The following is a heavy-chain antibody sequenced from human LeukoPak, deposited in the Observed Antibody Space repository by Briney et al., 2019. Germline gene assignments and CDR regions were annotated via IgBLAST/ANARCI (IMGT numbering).Heavy chain of an antibody. D-gene: IGHD3-3*01. CDR1: GGSISSYY. CDR3: ARDRTMTKYYDFWSGLPKIMDV. V-gene: IGHV4-4*07. J-gene: IGHJ6*03. Sequence: PSETLSLTCTVSGGSISSYYWSWIRQPAGKGLEWIGRIYTSGSTNYNPSLKSRVTMSVDTSKNQFSLKLSSVTAADTAVYYCARDRTMTKYYDFWSGLPKIMDVWGKGTTVTVSS. CDR2: IYTSGST.